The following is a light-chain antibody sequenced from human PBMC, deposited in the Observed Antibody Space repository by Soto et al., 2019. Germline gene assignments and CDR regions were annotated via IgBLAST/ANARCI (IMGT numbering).Light chain of an antibody. J-gene: IGLJ6*01. CDR2: GVS. CDR3: TSYTRSSTSYV. Sequence: QSVLTQPASVSGSPGQSITIYCSGTRSDIGSYNYVAWYQQFPGKTPKILIYGVSNRPSGVSSRFSGSKSGNTASLTISGLQAEDVADYYCTSYTRSSTSYVFGSGTKLTVL. V-gene: IGLV2-14*01. CDR1: RSDIGSYNY.